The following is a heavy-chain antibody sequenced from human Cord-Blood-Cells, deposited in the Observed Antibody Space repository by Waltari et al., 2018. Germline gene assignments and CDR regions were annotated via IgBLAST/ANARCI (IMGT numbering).Heavy chain of an antibody. D-gene: IGHD2-21*02. V-gene: IGHV1-2*02. CDR3: ARVLKPVVTAIDY. J-gene: IGHJ4*02. CDR2: INPNSGGT. Sequence: HWVRQAPGQGLEWMGWINPNSGGTNYAQKFQGRVTMTRDTSISTAYMELSRLRSDDTAVYYCARVLKPVVTAIDYWGQGTLVTVSS.